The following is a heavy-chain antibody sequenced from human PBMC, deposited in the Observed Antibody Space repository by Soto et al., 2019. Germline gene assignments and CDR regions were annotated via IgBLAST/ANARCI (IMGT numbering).Heavy chain of an antibody. CDR3: AGRWGEGRVDY. Sequence: QVQLQESGPGLVKPLGTLSLTCAVSGGSISSSNWWSWVRQPPGKGLEWIGEIYHSGNTNYNPSLRSRVTLAVDTPRNQFSLKLGSVTAADTAVYYGAGRWGEGRVDYWGQGTLVTVSS. J-gene: IGHJ4*02. D-gene: IGHD3-10*01. CDR1: GGSISSSNW. CDR2: IYHSGNT. V-gene: IGHV4-4*02.